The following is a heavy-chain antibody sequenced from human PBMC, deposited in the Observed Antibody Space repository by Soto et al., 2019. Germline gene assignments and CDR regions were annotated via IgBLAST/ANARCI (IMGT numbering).Heavy chain of an antibody. Sequence: TSETLSITCTVSGASIDYYYWSWIRQPPGKGLEWIGDISDSGRTNYNPSLRSRVTISVDTSKNQVSLRLNSVTAADTAVYYCARDSTTWFPYYGIDVWGQGTTVTVSS. CDR3: ARDSTTWFPYYGIDV. CDR2: ISDSGRT. D-gene: IGHD2-2*01. J-gene: IGHJ6*02. V-gene: IGHV4-59*01. CDR1: GASIDYYY.